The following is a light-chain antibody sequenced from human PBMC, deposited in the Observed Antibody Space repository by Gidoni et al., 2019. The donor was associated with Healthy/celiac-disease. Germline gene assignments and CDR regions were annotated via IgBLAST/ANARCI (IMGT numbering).Light chain of an antibody. V-gene: IGLV2-11*01. CDR3: CSYAGSYTVV. CDR1: SSDVGGYNY. CDR2: DVS. Sequence: QSALTQPRSVSGSPGQSVTISCTGTSSDVGGYNYVSWYQQHPGKAPKLMIYDVSKRPSGVPDRFSGSKSDNTAYLTISGLQAEDEADYYCCSYAGSYTVVFGGGTKLTVL. J-gene: IGLJ2*01.